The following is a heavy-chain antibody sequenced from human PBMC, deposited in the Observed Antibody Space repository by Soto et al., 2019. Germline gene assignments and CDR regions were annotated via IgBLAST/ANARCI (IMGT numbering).Heavy chain of an antibody. CDR1: GFSFSNYN. CDR2: ITDSSDTV. D-gene: IGHD3-3*01. J-gene: IGHJ4*02. CDR3: ARDFGHGYYLDY. V-gene: IGHV3-48*02. Sequence: LRLSCVASGFSFSNYNMNWVRQAPGKGLEWVSYITDSSDTVHYADSVRGRFTISRDNAESSLYLQMNSLRDEDTAVYFCARDFGHGYYLDYWGRGTLVTVSS.